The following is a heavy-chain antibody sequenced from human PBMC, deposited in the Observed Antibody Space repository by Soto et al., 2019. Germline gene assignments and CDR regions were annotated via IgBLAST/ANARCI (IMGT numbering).Heavy chain of an antibody. CDR3: AKCMQAYWNYDAHHI. V-gene: IGHV3-23*01. J-gene: IGHJ3*02. Sequence: GGSLRLSCAASGFTFSTYSMTWVRQAPGKGLEWVAHITATGGNTYYADSVRGRFTISRDTSGNTLYLQMNSLRAEDTALYYCAKCMQAYWNYDAHHIWDQGTMVTVSS. D-gene: IGHD1-7*01. CDR2: ITATGGNT. CDR1: GFTFSTYS.